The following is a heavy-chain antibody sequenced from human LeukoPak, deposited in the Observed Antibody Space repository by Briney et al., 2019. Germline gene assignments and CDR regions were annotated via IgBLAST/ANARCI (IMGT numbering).Heavy chain of an antibody. CDR2: ISGSGGST. CDR3: ANAPGLNDYGMDV. CDR1: GFTFSSYA. D-gene: IGHD1-1*01. V-gene: IGHV3-23*01. J-gene: IGHJ6*02. Sequence: GGSLRLSCAASGFTFSSYAMSWVRQAPGKGLEWVSAISGSGGSTYYADSVKGRFTISRDNSKNTLYLQMNSLRAEDTAVYYCANAPGLNDYGMDVWGQGTTVTVSS.